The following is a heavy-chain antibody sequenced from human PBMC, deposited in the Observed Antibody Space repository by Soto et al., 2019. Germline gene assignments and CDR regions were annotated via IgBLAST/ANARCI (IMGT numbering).Heavy chain of an antibody. CDR2: IYNSGTT. CDR3: ARATYDILHAYYRWTYWYFDL. CDR1: GDSITSNH. V-gene: IGHV4-59*12. D-gene: IGHD3-9*01. J-gene: IGHJ2*01. Sequence: PSETLSLTCAVSGDSITSNHWNWIRQPPGRGLEWIGYIYNSGTTKYNPSLKSRVIISVDTSKNQLSLKLSSVTAADTAVYYCARATYDILHAYYRWTYWYFDLWGRGTPVTVSS.